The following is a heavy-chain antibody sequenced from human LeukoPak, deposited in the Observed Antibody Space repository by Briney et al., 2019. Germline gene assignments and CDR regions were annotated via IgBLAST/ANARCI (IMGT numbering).Heavy chain of an antibody. D-gene: IGHD5-18*01. Sequence: GRSLRLSCAASGFTFSNYGMHWVRQAPGKGLEWVAVIWYDGSNKYYADSVKGRFTISRDNSKNTLYLQMTRLRAEDTAVYYCAKDGGASYGYLVYWGQGTLVTVSS. CDR2: IWYDGSNK. J-gene: IGHJ4*02. CDR1: GFTFSNYG. CDR3: AKDGGASYGYLVY. V-gene: IGHV3-33*06.